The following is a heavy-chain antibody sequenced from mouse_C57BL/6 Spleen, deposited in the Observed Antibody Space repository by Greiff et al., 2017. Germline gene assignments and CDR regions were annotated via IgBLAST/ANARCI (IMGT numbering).Heavy chain of an antibody. V-gene: IGHV1-69*01. CDR3: ARGGRPDY. CDR1: GYTFTSYW. CDR2: IDPSDSYT. Sequence: QVQLQQPGAELVMPGASVKLSCKASGYTFTSYWMHWVKQRPGQGLEWIGEIDPSDSYTNYNQKFKGKSTLTVDKSSSTAYMRLSSLTSEDSSVYSCARGGRPDYWGQGTTLTVSS. D-gene: IGHD3-3*01. J-gene: IGHJ2*01.